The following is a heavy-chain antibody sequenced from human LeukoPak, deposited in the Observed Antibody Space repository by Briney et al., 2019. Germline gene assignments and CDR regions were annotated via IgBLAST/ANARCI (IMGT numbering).Heavy chain of an antibody. J-gene: IGHJ4*02. CDR3: ARADFADYHFDY. V-gene: IGHV3-74*01. CDR2: INSIETTI. D-gene: IGHD4-17*01. Sequence: GGSLRLSCEASGLAVNDYWMHWIRQVPGKGPVWVSGINSIETTIIYTDSVKGRFSISRDNIKNTLYLQMTRLRVEDTAIYYCARADFADYHFDYWGRGTLVTVSS. CDR1: GLAVNDYW.